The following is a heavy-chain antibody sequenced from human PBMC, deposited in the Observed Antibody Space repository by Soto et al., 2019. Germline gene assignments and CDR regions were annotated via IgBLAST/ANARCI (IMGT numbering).Heavy chain of an antibody. CDR2: ISAYNGNT. CDR3: ARLGERYYDFWSGYSPAYYYGMDV. Sequence: ASVKFSCKASGYTFTSYGISWVRQAPGQGPEWMGWISAYNGNTNYAQKLQGRVNMTTDTSTSTAYMELRSLRSDDTAVYYCARLGERYYDFWSGYSPAYYYGMDVWGQGTTVTVSS. V-gene: IGHV1-18*01. D-gene: IGHD3-3*01. J-gene: IGHJ6*02. CDR1: GYTFTSYG.